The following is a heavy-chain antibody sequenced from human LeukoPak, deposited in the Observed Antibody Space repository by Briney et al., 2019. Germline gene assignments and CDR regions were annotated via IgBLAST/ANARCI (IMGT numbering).Heavy chain of an antibody. CDR1: GGSFSGYY. V-gene: IGHV4-34*01. J-gene: IGHJ4*02. CDR3: ARVRYYDYVWGSYRFVFDY. Sequence: PSETLSLTCAVYGGSFSGYYWSWIRQPPGKGLEWIGEINHSGSTNYNPSPKSRVTISVDTSKNQFSLKLSSVTAADTAVYYCARVRYYDYVWGSYRFVFDYWGQGTLVTVSS. D-gene: IGHD3-16*02. CDR2: INHSGST.